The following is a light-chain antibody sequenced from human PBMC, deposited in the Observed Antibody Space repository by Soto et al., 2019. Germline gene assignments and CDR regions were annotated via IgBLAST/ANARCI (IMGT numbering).Light chain of an antibody. V-gene: IGKV3-20*01. CDR2: DAS. J-gene: IGKJ1*01. Sequence: ELVLTQSPGTLSLSAGERASLSCRASQSFSGSSLAWYQQKPGQAPRLLIYDASSRATGIPDRFSGSGSGTDVILTISRLEPEDFAVYYCQQYGTSPKAFGQGTKVDIK. CDR1: QSFSGSS. CDR3: QQYGTSPKA.